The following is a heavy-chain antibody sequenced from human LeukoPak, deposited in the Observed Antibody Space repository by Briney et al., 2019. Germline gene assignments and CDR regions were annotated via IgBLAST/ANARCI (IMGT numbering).Heavy chain of an antibody. D-gene: IGHD2-15*01. V-gene: IGHV4-30-4*01. CDR2: IYYGGST. J-gene: IGHJ5*02. CDR1: GDSISSDHYY. Sequence: SETLSLTCTVSGDSISSDHYYWSWIRQPPGKGLEWIGCIYYGGSTYYNPSLKSRINISLDTSKNQFSLKLRSVTAADTAVYYCARVTPDIVVVVAAIGWFDPWGQGTLVTVSS. CDR3: ARVTPDIVVVVAAIGWFDP.